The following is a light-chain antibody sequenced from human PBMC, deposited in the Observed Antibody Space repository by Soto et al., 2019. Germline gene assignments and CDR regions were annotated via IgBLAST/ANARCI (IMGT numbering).Light chain of an antibody. CDR2: TAS. CDR3: QQYNNWPRT. J-gene: IGKJ1*01. V-gene: IGKV3D-15*01. Sequence: EIVMTQSPATLSVSPGERATLSCRASQSVGSNLAWYQKKPGQAPRLLMHTASTRATGTPARFSGSGSGTEFTLTISSLQSEDFAVYYCQQYNNWPRTFGQGTKVEI. CDR1: QSVGSN.